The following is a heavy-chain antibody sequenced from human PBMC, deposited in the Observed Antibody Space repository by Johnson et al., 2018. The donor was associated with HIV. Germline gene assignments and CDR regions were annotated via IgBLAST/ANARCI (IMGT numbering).Heavy chain of an antibody. V-gene: IGHV3-30*18. CDR2: ISYDGNNK. CDR1: GFTFSSFG. CDR3: AKDLGESENEEWASDYYDCGRDYPGQDPRGVVGTFDI. D-gene: IGHD3-3*01. Sequence: VQLVESGGGLVQPGGSLRLSCVASGFTFSSFGMHWVRQAPGKGLEWVAIISYDGNNKYYADTVQGRFTISREMSKNPLYLQMNSLRAEDTAVYYCAKDLGESENEEWASDYYDCGRDYPGQDPRGVVGTFDIWGHGTMVTVSS. J-gene: IGHJ3*02.